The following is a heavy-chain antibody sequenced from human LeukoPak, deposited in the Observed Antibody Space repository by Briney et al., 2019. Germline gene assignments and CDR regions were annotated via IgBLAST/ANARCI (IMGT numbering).Heavy chain of an antibody. CDR2: IYYSGST. V-gene: IGHV4-39*01. CDR3: ATSDYYYDSSGVDY. CDR1: GGSISSSSYY. Sequence: SETLSLTCTVSGGSISSSSYYWVRIPQPPGLGLVWIGSIYYSGSTYHNPSLRRPITISVDTSKNQFSLKLSSVAAADSAVYYCATSDYYYDSSGVDYWGQGTLVTVSS. D-gene: IGHD3-22*01. J-gene: IGHJ4*02.